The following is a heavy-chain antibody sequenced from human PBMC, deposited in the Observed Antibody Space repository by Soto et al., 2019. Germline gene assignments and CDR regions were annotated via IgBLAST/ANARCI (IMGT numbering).Heavy chain of an antibody. CDR2: ISGSGGST. J-gene: IGHJ4*02. V-gene: IGHV3-23*01. Sequence: EVQLLESGGGLVQPGGSLSLSCAASGFTFSSYAMSWVRQAPGKWLERGSAISGSGGSTYYADSVKGRFTISRDNSKNTLYLQMNSLRAEDTAVYYCAKYRGGYDFWSVYYGYDYWGQGTLVTVSS. CDR3: AKYRGGYDFWSVYYGYDY. D-gene: IGHD3-3*01. CDR1: GFTFSSYA.